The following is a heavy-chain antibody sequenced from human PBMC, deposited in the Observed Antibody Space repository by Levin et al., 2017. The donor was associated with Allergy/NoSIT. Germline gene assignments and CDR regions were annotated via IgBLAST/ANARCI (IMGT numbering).Heavy chain of an antibody. CDR1: GYAFSSYG. V-gene: IGHV1-18*01. J-gene: IGHJ2*01. CDR3: ASAMAGPWGGWYFDL. Sequence: GESLKISCKASGYAFSSYGVCWVRQAPGQGLEWMGCVNAYTTDNTNTDYAQKLQDRVTMTRDTSTSTAYMELRSLRSDDTAVYYCASAMAGPWGGWYFDLWGRGTLVTVSS. D-gene: IGHD6-19*01. CDR2: VNAYTTDNTNT.